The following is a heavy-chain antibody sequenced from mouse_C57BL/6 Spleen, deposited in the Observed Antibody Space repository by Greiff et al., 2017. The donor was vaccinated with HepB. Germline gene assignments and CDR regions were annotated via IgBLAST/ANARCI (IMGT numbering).Heavy chain of an antibody. CDR2: ILPGSGST. CDR1: GYTFTGYW. J-gene: IGHJ3*01. Sequence: VHLVESGAELMKPGASVKLSCKATGYTFTGYWIEWVKQRPGHGLEWIGEILPGSGSTNYNEKFKGKATFTADTSSNTAYMQLSSLTTEDSAIYYCARGGNDYDVEFWFAYWGQGTLVTVSA. CDR3: ARGGNDYDVEFWFAY. D-gene: IGHD2-4*01. V-gene: IGHV1-9*01.